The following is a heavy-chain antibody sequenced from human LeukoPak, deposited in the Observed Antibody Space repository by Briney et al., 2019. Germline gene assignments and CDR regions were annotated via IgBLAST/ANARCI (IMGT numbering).Heavy chain of an antibody. V-gene: IGHV3-43*02. CDR3: AKDGGYGWYFDL. D-gene: IGHD4-17*01. Sequence: QPGGSLRLSCAASGFTFSSYAMSWVRQAPGKGLEWVSAISGDGGSTYYADSVKGRFTISRDNSKNSLYLQMNSLRTEDTALYYCAKDGGYGWYFDLWGRGTLVTVSS. CDR2: ISGDGGST. J-gene: IGHJ2*01. CDR1: GFTFSSYA.